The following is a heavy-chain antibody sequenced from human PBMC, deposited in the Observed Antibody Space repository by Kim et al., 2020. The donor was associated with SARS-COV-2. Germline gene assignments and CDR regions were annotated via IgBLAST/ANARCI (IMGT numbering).Heavy chain of an antibody. Sequence: GESLKISCKGSGYSFTSYWISWVCQMPGKGLEWMGSIDPSDSYTNYSPSFQGHVTISADKSISTAYLQWSSLKASDTAMYYCARSNYYDSSGYYYGRPDYYGMDVWGQGTTVTVSS. CDR3: ARSNYYDSSGYYYGRPDYYGMDV. V-gene: IGHV5-10-1*01. J-gene: IGHJ6*02. D-gene: IGHD3-22*01. CDR2: IDPSDSYT. CDR1: GYSFTSYW.